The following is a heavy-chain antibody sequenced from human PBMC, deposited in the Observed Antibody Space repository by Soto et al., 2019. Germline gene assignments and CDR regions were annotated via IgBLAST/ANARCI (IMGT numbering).Heavy chain of an antibody. CDR2: IYDSGST. V-gene: IGHV4-59*01. CDR1: GGSINNYY. D-gene: IGHD5-18*01. J-gene: IGHJ5*02. Sequence: LEILSLTCTVSGGSINNYYLSWIRQPPGKGLEWIGYIYDSGSTNYNPSLKSRVTMSVDTSKNQFSLNLSSVTAADTAVYYCAREHGFSYGLNYFDPWGQGALVTVSS. CDR3: AREHGFSYGLNYFDP.